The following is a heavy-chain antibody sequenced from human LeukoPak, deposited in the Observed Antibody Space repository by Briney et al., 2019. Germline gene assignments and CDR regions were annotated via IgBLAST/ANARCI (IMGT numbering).Heavy chain of an antibody. D-gene: IGHD3-22*01. V-gene: IGHV3-48*03. Sequence: GGSLRLSCAASGFTFSSYEMNWVRQAPGKGLEWVSYISSSGSTIYYADSVKGRFTISRDNAKNSLYLQMNSLRAEDTAVYYCARNYDSSGYYPGYFDYWGQGTLVTVSS. J-gene: IGHJ4*02. CDR1: GFTFSSYE. CDR3: ARNYDSSGYYPGYFDY. CDR2: ISSSGSTI.